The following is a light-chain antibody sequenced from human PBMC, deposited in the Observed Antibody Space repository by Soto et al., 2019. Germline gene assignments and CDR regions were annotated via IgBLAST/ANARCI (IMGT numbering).Light chain of an antibody. CDR3: SSYTNSDTWV. CDR2: EVT. CDR1: SSDVGGYSY. J-gene: IGLJ3*02. Sequence: QSALTQPASVSGSPGQSITISCTGSSSDVGGYSYVSWYQQYPGKAPKLMIYEVTNRPSGVSNRFSGSKSGNTASLTISGLQADDEADYYCSSYTNSDTWVFGGGTKLTVL. V-gene: IGLV2-14*01.